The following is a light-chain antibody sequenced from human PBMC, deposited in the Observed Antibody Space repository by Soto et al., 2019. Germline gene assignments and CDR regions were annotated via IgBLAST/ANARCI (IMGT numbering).Light chain of an antibody. CDR1: SGSVSTNYY. Sequence: QAVVTQEPSFSVSPGGTVTLTCGLSSGSVSTNYYPSWYQQTPGRSPRTLIYSTDIRSSGVPDRFSGSILGNKAALTITGAQADDESGYFCVLYMGSGIPPVFGGGTKLTVL. V-gene: IGLV8-61*01. CDR3: VLYMGSGIPPV. CDR2: STD. J-gene: IGLJ3*02.